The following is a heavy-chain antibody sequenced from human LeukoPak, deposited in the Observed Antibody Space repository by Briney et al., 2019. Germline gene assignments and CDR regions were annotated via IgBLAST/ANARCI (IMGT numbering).Heavy chain of an antibody. CDR2: INPNSGDT. CDR1: GYTFTGYY. V-gene: IGHV1-2*02. D-gene: IGHD4-11*01. CDR3: ARDMTTVTNDAFDI. J-gene: IGHJ3*02. Sequence: ASVKVSCKASGYTFTGYYLHWVRQAPRQGLEWMGWINPNSGDTNFAQKLQGRVSMTRDTSISTAYMDLSSLTSDDTAVYYCARDMTTVTNDAFDIWGQGTMVTVSS.